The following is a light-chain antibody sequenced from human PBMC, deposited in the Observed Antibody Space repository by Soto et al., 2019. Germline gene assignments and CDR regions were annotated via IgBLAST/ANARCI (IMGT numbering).Light chain of an antibody. V-gene: IGLV2-14*01. Sequence: QSALTQPASVSGSPGQSITISCTGTISDSGRYNFVSWYQQHPGKAPKLLVYEVTNRTSGVSNRFSGSKSGNTASLTIFGLQTEDEADYYCRAYTSVNTFGVFRTGTKLTVL. CDR2: EVT. CDR3: RAYTSVNTFGV. J-gene: IGLJ1*01. CDR1: ISDSGRYNF.